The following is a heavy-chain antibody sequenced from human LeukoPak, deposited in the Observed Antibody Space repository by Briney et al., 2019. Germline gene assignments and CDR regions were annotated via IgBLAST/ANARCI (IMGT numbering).Heavy chain of an antibody. CDR3: AKDRNFRGVLHYFFDS. CDR2: ISYDGKSI. CDR1: GFTFSDFG. J-gene: IGHJ4*02. Sequence: GGSLRLSCAASGFTFSDFGMHWVRQTPGRGLEWVAVISYDGKSIYYADSVKGRFTISRDNSKNTLYLQMNSLTPEDTAMYYCAKDRNFRGVLHYFFDSWGQGNLVTVSS. D-gene: IGHD3-10*01. V-gene: IGHV3-30*18.